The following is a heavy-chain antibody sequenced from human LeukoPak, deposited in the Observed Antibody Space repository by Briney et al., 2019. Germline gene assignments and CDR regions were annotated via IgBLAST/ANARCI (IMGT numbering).Heavy chain of an antibody. Sequence: SVKVSCKASGGTFSSYAISWVRQAPGQGLEWMGGIIPIFGTANYAQKFQGRVTITTDESTSTAYMELSSLRSEDTAAYYCARGPQYQLLSGYYYYYMDVWGKGTTVTVSS. CDR3: ARGPQYQLLSGYYYYYMDV. CDR1: GGTFSSYA. J-gene: IGHJ6*03. D-gene: IGHD2-2*01. V-gene: IGHV1-69*05. CDR2: IIPIFGTA.